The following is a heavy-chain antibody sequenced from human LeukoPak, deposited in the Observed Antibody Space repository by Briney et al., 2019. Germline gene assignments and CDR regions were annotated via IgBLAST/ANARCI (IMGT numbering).Heavy chain of an antibody. V-gene: IGHV3-30-3*01. D-gene: IGHD5-18*01. Sequence: RGSLRLSCAASGFTFSSYAMHWVRQAPGKGLEWVAVISYDGSNKYYADSVKGRFTISRDNAKNSLYLQMNSLRAEDTAVYYCARDSDSLTDYWGQGTLVTVSS. CDR3: ARDSDSLTDY. CDR2: ISYDGSNK. J-gene: IGHJ4*02. CDR1: GFTFSSYA.